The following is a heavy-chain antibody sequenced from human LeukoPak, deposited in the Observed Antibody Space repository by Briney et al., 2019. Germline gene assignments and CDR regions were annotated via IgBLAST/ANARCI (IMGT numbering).Heavy chain of an antibody. CDR3: ARPLVVGATNVDF. CDR2: LYSSDNT. Sequence: GGSLRLSCTASGFSVISNYMMWVRQAPGKGLEWVSVLYSSDNTNYADSVKGRFTISRDSSKNTVYLQMNSLRAEDTAVYYCARPLVVGATNVDFWGQGTLVTVSS. D-gene: IGHD1-26*01. CDR1: GFSVISNY. V-gene: IGHV3-53*01. J-gene: IGHJ4*02.